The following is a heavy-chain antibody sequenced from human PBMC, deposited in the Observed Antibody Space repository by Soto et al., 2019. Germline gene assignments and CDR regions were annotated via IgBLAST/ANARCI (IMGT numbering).Heavy chain of an antibody. CDR3: ARVVPGAEAWFGP. J-gene: IGHJ5*02. V-gene: IGHV1-58*01. Sequence: SVKVSCKASGFTFTSSAVQWVRQARGQRLEWIGWIVVGSGNTNYAQKFQERVTITRDMSTSTAYMELSSLRSDDTAVYYCARVVPGAEAWFGPWGQGTLVTVSS. CDR2: IVVGSGNT. CDR1: GFTFTSSA. D-gene: IGHD2-2*01.